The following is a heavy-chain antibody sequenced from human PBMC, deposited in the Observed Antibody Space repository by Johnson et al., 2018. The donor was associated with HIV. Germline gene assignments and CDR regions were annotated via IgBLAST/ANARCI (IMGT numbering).Heavy chain of an antibody. CDR1: GFTFDEYG. J-gene: IGHJ3*02. D-gene: IGHD6-19*01. CDR3: ARGIAVSNWVDI. CDR2: ISGSGGST. Sequence: VQLVESGGGVVRPGGSLRVSCTASGFTFDEYGMSWVRQAPGKGLEWVSAISGSGGSTYYADSVKGRFTISRDNSKNTLYLQMNSLRAEDTAVYYCARGIAVSNWVDIWGQGTMVTVSS. V-gene: IGHV3-23*04.